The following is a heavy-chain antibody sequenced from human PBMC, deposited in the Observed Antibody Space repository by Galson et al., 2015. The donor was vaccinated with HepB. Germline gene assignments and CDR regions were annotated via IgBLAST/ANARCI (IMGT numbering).Heavy chain of an antibody. V-gene: IGHV3-23*01. J-gene: IGHJ6*02. CDR1: GFIFSNYA. D-gene: IGHD6-6*01. CDR3: ARDRWGSSRPPNYYYYGMDV. CDR2: ISGSGVNT. Sequence: SLRLSCAVSGFIFSNYAMTWVRQAPGKGLEWVSAISGSGVNTYYADSVKGRVTISRDNSKNTLYLQMNSLRAEDTAVYYCARDRWGSSRPPNYYYYGMDVWGQGTTVTVSS.